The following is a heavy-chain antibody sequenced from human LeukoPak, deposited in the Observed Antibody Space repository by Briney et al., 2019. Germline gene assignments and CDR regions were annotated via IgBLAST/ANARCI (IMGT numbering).Heavy chain of an antibody. V-gene: IGHV3-64*01. D-gene: IGHD3-10*01. CDR3: ARDLGDRSGSYYLDY. J-gene: IGHJ4*02. CDR1: GFTFSSYA. Sequence: GGSLRLSCATSGFTFSSYAMHWVRQAPGKGLEYVSAISSNGGSTYYANSVKGRFTISRDNSKNTLYLQMGSLRAEDMAVYYCARDLGDRSGSYYLDYWGQGTLVTVSS. CDR2: ISSNGGST.